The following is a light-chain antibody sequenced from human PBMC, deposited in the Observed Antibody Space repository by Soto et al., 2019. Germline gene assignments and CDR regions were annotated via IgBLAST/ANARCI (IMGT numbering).Light chain of an antibody. J-gene: IGLJ1*01. CDR3: GSWDSSLSAYV. CDR2: DDY. CDR1: SSNIGGNS. V-gene: IGLV1-51*01. Sequence: SVLKQPPSVSAAPGQNVTISCSGSSSNIGGNSVSWYQQLPATAPKLLIYDDYKRPSGIPDRFSGSKSGTSATLGITGFQTGDEADYYCGSWDSSLSAYVFGTGTKVTVL.